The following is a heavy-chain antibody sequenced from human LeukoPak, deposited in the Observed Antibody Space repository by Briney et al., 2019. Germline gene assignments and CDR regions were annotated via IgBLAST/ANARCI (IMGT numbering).Heavy chain of an antibody. Sequence: GASVKVSCKASGDTFSSYAISWVRQAPGQGLEWMGGIIPIFGTANYAQKFQGRVTITADESTSTAYMELSSLRSEDTAVYYCARDSILEWSLTNYYYAMDVWGQGTTVTVSS. J-gene: IGHJ6*02. V-gene: IGHV1-69*13. D-gene: IGHD3-3*01. CDR2: IIPIFGTA. CDR3: ARDSILEWSLTNYYYAMDV. CDR1: GDTFSSYA.